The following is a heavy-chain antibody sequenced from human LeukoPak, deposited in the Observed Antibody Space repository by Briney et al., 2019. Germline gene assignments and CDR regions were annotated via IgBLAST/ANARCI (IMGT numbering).Heavy chain of an antibody. J-gene: IGHJ4*02. V-gene: IGHV1-2*02. CDR1: GYTFTGYY. CDR2: INPNSGGT. Sequence: ASVKVSCKASGYTFTGYYMHWVRQAPGQGLEWMGWINPNSGGTNYAQKFQGRVTMTRDTSISTAYMELSRPRSDDTAVYYCASALSGSYGGKGEDYWGQGTLVTVSS. CDR3: ASALSGSYGGKGEDY. D-gene: IGHD4-23*01.